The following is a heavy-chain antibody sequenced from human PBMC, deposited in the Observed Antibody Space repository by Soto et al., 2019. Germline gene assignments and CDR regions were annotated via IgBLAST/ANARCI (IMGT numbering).Heavy chain of an antibody. J-gene: IGHJ4*02. D-gene: IGHD3-3*01. CDR1: ADSFSSYG. V-gene: IGHV1-69*01. CDR2: IIPIFGTT. Sequence: QVQLVQSGAEVKEPGSAVKVSCKAPADSFSSYGISWVRQAPGQGLEWMGGIIPIFGTTNYAEKFQGRVTITADESTNTAYMELSRLRSDDTALYYCARVFPDGWVEPGVVRGYLDTWGRGTLVTVSS. CDR3: ARVFPDGWVEPGVVRGYLDT.